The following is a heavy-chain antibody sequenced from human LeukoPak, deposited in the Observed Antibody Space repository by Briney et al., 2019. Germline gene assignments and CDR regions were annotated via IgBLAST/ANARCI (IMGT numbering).Heavy chain of an antibody. J-gene: IGHJ6*02. CDR2: IIPIFGTA. V-gene: IGHV1-69*05. CDR1: GGTFSSYA. D-gene: IGHD1-26*01. Sequence: ASVKVSCKASGGTFSSYAISWVRQAPGQGLEWMGGIIPIFGTANYAQKFQGRVTMTSDTSTSTVYMELSSLRSEDTAVYFCARDGGSFSYNMDVWGQGTTVTVSS. CDR3: ARDGGSFSYNMDV.